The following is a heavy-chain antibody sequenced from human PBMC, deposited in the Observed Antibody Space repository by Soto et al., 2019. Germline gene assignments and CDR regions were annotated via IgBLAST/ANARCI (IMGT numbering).Heavy chain of an antibody. D-gene: IGHD5-18*01. V-gene: IGHV3-30-3*01. J-gene: IGHJ4*02. CDR3: ARDPIQLWILYYFDY. CDR2: ISYDGSNK. CDR1: GFTFSSYA. Sequence: GGSLRLSCAASGFTFSSYAMHWVRQAPGKGLEWVAVISYDGSNKYYADSVKGRFTISRDNSKNTLYLQMNSLRAEDTAVYYCARDPIQLWILYYFDYWGQGTLATVSS.